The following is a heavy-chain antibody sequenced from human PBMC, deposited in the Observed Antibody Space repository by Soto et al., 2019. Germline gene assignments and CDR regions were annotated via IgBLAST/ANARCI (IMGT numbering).Heavy chain of an antibody. V-gene: IGHV3-23*01. CDR2: ISGSGGST. CDR3: AKHFPPLNGDYVIHYYYYMDV. D-gene: IGHD4-17*01. CDR1: GFTFSSYA. J-gene: IGHJ6*03. Sequence: GGSLRLSCAASGFTFSSYAMSWVRQAPGKGLEWVSAISGSGGSTYYADSVKGRFTISRDNSKNTLYLQMNSLRAEDTAVYYCAKHFPPLNGDYVIHYYYYMDVWGKGTTVTVSS.